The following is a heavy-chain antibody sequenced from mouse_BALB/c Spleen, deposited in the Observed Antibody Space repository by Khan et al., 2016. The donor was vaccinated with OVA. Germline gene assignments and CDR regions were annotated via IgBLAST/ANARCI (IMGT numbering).Heavy chain of an antibody. CDR1: GYSFTGYY. CDR2: VNPNNGGT. Sequence: VQLQQSGPDLVKPGASVKISCKTSGYSFTGYYIHWVKQSQGKSLEWIGRVNPNNGGTTYNQKFKGKAILTVEKSSSTAYMELRSLTSEDSAVYYCGRISISTVEGFVYWGQGTLVTVSA. CDR3: GRISISTVEGFVY. J-gene: IGHJ3*01. V-gene: IGHV1-18*01. D-gene: IGHD1-1*01.